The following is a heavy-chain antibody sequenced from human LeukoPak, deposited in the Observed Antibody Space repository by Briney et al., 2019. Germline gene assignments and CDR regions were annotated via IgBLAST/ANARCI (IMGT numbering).Heavy chain of an antibody. CDR2: ISAYNGNT. V-gene: IGHV1-18*01. Sequence: ASVKVSCKASGYTFTNYGISWVRQAPGQGLEWMGWISAYNGNTNYAQKLQGRVTMTTDTSTSTAYMELRSLRSDDTAVYYCARDSQPEPPPYYYYYMDVWGKGTTVTVSS. CDR3: ARDSQPEPPPYYYYYMDV. D-gene: IGHD1-14*01. J-gene: IGHJ6*03. CDR1: GYTFTNYG.